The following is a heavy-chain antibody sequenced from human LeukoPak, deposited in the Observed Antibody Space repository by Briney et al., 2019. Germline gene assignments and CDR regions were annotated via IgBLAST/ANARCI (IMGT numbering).Heavy chain of an antibody. Sequence: SVKVSCKASGGTFSSYAISWVRQAPGQGLEWMGGIIPIFGTANYAQKFQGRVTITADKSTSTAYMELSSLRSEDTAVYYCANRGCSSYEDFDYWGQGTLVTVSS. CDR1: GGTFSSYA. CDR2: IIPIFGTA. V-gene: IGHV1-69*06. J-gene: IGHJ4*02. D-gene: IGHD5-12*01. CDR3: ANRGCSSYEDFDY.